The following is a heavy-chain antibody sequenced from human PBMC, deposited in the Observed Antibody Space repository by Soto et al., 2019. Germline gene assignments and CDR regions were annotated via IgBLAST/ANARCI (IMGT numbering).Heavy chain of an antibody. Sequence: SETLSLTCTVSGGSISSGGYYWSWIRQHPGKGLEWIGYIYYSGSTYYNPSLKSRVTISVDTSKNQFSLKLSSVTAADTAVYYCARAVGGPKGYFDPWGQGTLVTVSS. CDR3: ARAVGGPKGYFDP. CDR2: IYYSGST. D-gene: IGHD6-19*01. J-gene: IGHJ4*02. V-gene: IGHV4-31*03. CDR1: GGSISSGGYY.